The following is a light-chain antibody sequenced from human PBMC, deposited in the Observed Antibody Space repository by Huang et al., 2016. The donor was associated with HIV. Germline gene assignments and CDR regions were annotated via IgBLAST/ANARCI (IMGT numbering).Light chain of an antibody. CDR1: QDISNY. V-gene: IGKV1-33*01. J-gene: IGKJ5*01. Sequence: DIQMTQSPSSLSASVGDRVTITCQASQDISNYLSWYQQRPGKAPKLLIYDASNLETGGPSRFSASGSGTDFTVTINGLQPEDIATYYCQQYDSLPVTFGQGTRLEIK. CDR2: DAS. CDR3: QQYDSLPVT.